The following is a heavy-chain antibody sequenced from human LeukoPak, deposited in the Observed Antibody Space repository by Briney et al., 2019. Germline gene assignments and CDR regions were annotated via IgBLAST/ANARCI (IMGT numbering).Heavy chain of an antibody. V-gene: IGHV4-38-2*02. CDR1: GYSISSGFY. J-gene: IGHJ3*02. D-gene: IGHD2-15*01. CDR3: ARRARSWSYCSGGSCYSYAFDI. CDR2: IYHSGST. Sequence: SETLSLTCTVSGYSISSGFYWGWIRQPPGKGLECIGSIYHSGSTYYNPSLKSRVTISVDTSKNQFSLKLSSVTAADTAVYYCARRARSWSYCSGGSCYSYAFDIWGQGTMVTVSS.